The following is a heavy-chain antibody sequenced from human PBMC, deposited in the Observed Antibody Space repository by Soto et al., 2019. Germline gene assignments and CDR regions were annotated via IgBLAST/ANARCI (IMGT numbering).Heavy chain of an antibody. CDR1: GFTFTSYG. J-gene: IGHJ4*02. D-gene: IGHD3-10*01. CDR3: AKDDPYKPNYNSEDFQY. CDR2: ISYDGSKQ. V-gene: IGHV3-30*18. Sequence: GGSLRLSCAASGFTFTSYGMHWVRQAPGKGLEWVALISYDGSKQYYAESVKGRFTISRDNSKNTLYLQLNSLSAEDTALYYCAKDDPYKPNYNSEDFQYWGQGALVTVSS.